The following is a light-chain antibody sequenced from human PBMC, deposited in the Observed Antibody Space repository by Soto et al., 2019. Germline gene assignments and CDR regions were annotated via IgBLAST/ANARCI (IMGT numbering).Light chain of an antibody. CDR2: WAS. Sequence: DIVMTQSPDALPVSLGYSATINCKPTQSVLLTANHKNCLAWFQQKPGHPPKLLIYWASIRESGVPDRFSGGGSGTDFTLTINNVQAEDVAVYYCQQYYNTQTFGQGTKVDIK. CDR1: QSVLLTANHKNC. V-gene: IGKV4-1*01. CDR3: QQYYNTQT. J-gene: IGKJ1*01.